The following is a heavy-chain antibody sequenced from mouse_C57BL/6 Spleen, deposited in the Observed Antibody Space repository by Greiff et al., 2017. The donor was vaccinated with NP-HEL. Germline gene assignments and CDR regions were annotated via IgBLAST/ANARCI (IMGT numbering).Heavy chain of an antibody. CDR2: INYDGSST. Sequence: DVKLVESEGGLVQPGSSMKLSCTASGFTFSDYYMAWVRQVPEKGLEWVANINYDGSSTYYLDSLKSRFIISRDNAKNILYLQMSSLKSEDTATYYCARGIGYYGFDYWGQGTTLTVSS. CDR3: ARGIGYYGFDY. J-gene: IGHJ2*01. V-gene: IGHV5-16*01. CDR1: GFTFSDYY. D-gene: IGHD2-3*01.